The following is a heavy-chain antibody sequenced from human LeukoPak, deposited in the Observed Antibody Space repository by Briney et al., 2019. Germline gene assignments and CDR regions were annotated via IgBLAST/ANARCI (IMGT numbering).Heavy chain of an antibody. V-gene: IGHV1-2*02. CDR2: INPNSGAT. J-gene: IGHJ4*02. Sequence: GASVKVSCKASGYTFTIYYMHWVRQAPGQGLEWMGWINPNSGATNYAQRFQGRVTMTRDTSISTAYMELSGLTSDDTGVYYCARNPPYCTSTDCYNDYWGQGTLVTVSS. CDR1: GYTFTIYY. D-gene: IGHD2-2*02. CDR3: ARNPPYCTSTDCYNDY.